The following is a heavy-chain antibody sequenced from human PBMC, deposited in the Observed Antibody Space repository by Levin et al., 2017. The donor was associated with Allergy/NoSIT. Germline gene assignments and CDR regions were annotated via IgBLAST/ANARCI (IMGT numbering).Heavy chain of an antibody. J-gene: IGHJ6*02. CDR3: ARETRDDYGDYYYYYGMDV. D-gene: IGHD4-17*01. CDR2: ISSSGSTI. Sequence: GESLKISCAASGFTFSSYEMNWVRQAPGKGLEWVSYISSSGSTIYYADSVKGRFTISRDNAKNSLYLQMNSLRAEDTAVYYCARETRDDYGDYYYYYGMDVWGQGTTVTVSS. CDR1: GFTFSSYE. V-gene: IGHV3-48*03.